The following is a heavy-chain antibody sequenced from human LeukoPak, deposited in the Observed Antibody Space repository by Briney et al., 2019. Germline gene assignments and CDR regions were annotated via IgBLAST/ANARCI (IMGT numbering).Heavy chain of an antibody. D-gene: IGHD3-10*01. CDR3: AKAAYPEWFGELVCYFDY. CDR1: GFTFSSYA. CDR2: ISGSGGST. V-gene: IGHV3-23*01. J-gene: IGHJ4*02. Sequence: PGESLRLSCAASGFTFSSYAMSWVRQAPGKGLEWVSAISGSGGSTYYADSVKGRFTISRDNSKNTLYLQMNSLRAEDTAVYYCAKAAYPEWFGELVCYFDYWGQGTLVTVSS.